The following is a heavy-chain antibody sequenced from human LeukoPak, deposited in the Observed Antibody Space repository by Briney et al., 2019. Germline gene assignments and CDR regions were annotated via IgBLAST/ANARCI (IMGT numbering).Heavy chain of an antibody. CDR2: VGGSDDTA. J-gene: IGHJ4*02. CDR1: GFTFRSSV. CDR3: AKISLGAAPNFDY. D-gene: IGHD2-15*01. Sequence: PGGSLRLSCAASGFTFRSSVMSWVRQAPGRGLEWVSSVGGSDDTANYAASVTGRFTISRDNSKTSVYLQMSNLGAEDTAIYYCAKISLGAAPNFDYWGQGTLVTVSS. V-gene: IGHV3-23*01.